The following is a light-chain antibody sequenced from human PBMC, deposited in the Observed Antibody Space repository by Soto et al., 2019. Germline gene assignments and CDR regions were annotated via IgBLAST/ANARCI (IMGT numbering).Light chain of an antibody. CDR3: QQYCSSPKT. CDR1: QSVSSNY. Sequence: EIVLTQSPGTLSLSPGERATLSCRASQSVSSNYLAWYQQKPGQAPRLLIYAASSRSTGIPDRFSGSGSGTDFTLTISRLEPEDFAVYSCQQYCSSPKTFGQGTKLEIK. J-gene: IGKJ2*01. CDR2: AAS. V-gene: IGKV3-20*01.